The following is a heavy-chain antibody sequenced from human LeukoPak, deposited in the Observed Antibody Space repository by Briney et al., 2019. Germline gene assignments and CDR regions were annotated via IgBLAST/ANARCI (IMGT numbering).Heavy chain of an antibody. Sequence: SETLSLTCSVSGGSISSGDYYWSWIRQPAGKGLEWIGRIYTSGSTNYNPSLKSRVTISVDTSKNQFSLKLSSVTAADTAVYYCARSNNTSGGDAFDIWGQGTMVTVSS. CDR2: IYTSGST. D-gene: IGHD3-10*01. J-gene: IGHJ3*02. V-gene: IGHV4-61*02. CDR1: GGSISSGDYY. CDR3: ARSNNTSGGDAFDI.